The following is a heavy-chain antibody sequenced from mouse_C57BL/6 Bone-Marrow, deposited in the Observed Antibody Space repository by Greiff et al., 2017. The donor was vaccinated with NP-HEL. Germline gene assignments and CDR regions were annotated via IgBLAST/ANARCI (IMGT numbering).Heavy chain of an antibody. Sequence: EVQRVESGGGLVQPGGSLKLSCAASGFTFSDYYMYWVRQTPEKRLEWVAYISNGGGSTYYPDTVKGRFTISRDNAKNTLYLQMSRRKYEDTAMYYCARRGGWYYFDYWGQGTTLTVSS. CDR3: ARRGGWYYFDY. V-gene: IGHV5-12*01. CDR2: ISNGGGST. J-gene: IGHJ2*01. D-gene: IGHD2-3*01. CDR1: GFTFSDYY.